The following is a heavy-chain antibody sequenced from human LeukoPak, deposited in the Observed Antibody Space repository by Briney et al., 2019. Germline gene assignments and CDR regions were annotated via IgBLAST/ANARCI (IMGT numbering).Heavy chain of an antibody. CDR2: IYHSGST. V-gene: IGHV4-38-2*01. CDR1: GYSISSGYY. CDR3: ARHLSNYYDFCSGYYTGWFDP. D-gene: IGHD3-3*01. Sequence: SETLSLTCAVSGYSISSGYYWGWIRQPPGKGLEWIGSIYHSGSTYYNPSLKSRVTISVDTSKNQFSLKLSSVTAADTAVYYCARHLSNYYDFCSGYYTGWFDPWGQGTLVTVSS. J-gene: IGHJ5*02.